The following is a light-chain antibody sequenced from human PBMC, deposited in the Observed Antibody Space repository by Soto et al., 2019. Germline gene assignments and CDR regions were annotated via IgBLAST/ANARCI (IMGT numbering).Light chain of an antibody. CDR1: TGPVTTGHY. J-gene: IGLJ2*01. V-gene: IGLV7-46*01. Sequence: QAVVTQEPSVTVSPGGTVTLTCGSGTGPVTTGHYPFWFQQKPGQAPRTLIYDTNNKHSWTPARFSGSLLGGKAALTLSGAQPEDEADYYCLLSYSGARVFGGGTKVTVL. CDR3: LLSYSGARV. CDR2: DTN.